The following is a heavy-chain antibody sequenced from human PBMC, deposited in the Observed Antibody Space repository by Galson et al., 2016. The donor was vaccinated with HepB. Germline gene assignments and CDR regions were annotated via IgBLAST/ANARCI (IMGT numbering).Heavy chain of an antibody. CDR1: GYPFSNFG. CDR3: ARGPREVTTITYYYYYVDV. Sequence: QSGAEVKNPGASVKVPCKASGYPFSNFGFSWVRQAPGQGLEWIGWISAHNANTKYAQSLQSRVTMTTDTSTSTAYMELRSLRSDDTAVYYCARGPREVTTITYYYYYVDVWGKGTTVTVSS. V-gene: IGHV1-18*04. J-gene: IGHJ6*03. D-gene: IGHD5-12*01. CDR2: ISAHNANT.